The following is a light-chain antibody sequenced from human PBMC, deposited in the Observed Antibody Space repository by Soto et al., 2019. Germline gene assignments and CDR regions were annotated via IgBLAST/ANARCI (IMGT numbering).Light chain of an antibody. Sequence: QSALTQPPSASGSPGQSVTISCTGTRSDVGNYTYVSWYQQHPGKAPKLMIYEVTRRPSGVPDRFSGSKSGNTASLTVSGLQGEDEADYYCSSYAGSHSYVFGTGTKLTVL. CDR1: RSDVGNYTY. CDR2: EVT. J-gene: IGLJ1*01. CDR3: SSYAGSHSYV. V-gene: IGLV2-8*01.